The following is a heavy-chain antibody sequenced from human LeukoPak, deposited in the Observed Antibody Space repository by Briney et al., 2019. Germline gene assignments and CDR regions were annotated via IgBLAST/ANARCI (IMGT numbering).Heavy chain of an antibody. CDR1: GYTFSDYY. Sequence: GASVKVSCKASGYTFSDYYIHWVRQAPGQGLQWMGWINPKTGDTNYPQKSQGRVTMTRDTSISTAYMELSRLRSDDTAVYYCAREEIAVSGPPPRWFDSWGQGTLVTVSS. CDR3: AREEIAVSGPPPRWFDS. CDR2: INPKTGDT. V-gene: IGHV1-2*02. J-gene: IGHJ5*01. D-gene: IGHD6-19*01.